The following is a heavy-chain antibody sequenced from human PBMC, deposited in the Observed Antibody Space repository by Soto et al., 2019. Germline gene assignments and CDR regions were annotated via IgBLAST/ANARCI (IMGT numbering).Heavy chain of an antibody. CDR1: GFTVSSNY. V-gene: IGHV3-66*01. J-gene: IGHJ3*01. CDR3: ARAPRSAIFGVVKHAFDL. Sequence: GGSLRLSCAASGFTVSSNYMSWVRQAPGKGLEWVSVIYSGGSTYYAESVKGRFPISRYNYKNTLYLQMNSLRAEDKAVYYCARAPRSAIFGVVKHAFDLWGQGTMVTVSS. CDR2: IYSGGST. D-gene: IGHD3-3*01.